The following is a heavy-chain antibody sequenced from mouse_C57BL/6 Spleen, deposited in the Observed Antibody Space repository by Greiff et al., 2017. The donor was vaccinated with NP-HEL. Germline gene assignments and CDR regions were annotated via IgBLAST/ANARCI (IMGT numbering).Heavy chain of an antibody. CDR2: IYPGDGDT. J-gene: IGHJ1*03. D-gene: IGHD1-1*01. CDR3: AREAVVGYFDV. Sequence: QVQLQQSGPELVKPGASVKISCKASGYAFSSSWMNRVKQRPGKGLEWIGRIYPGDGDTNYNGKFKGKATLTADKSSSTAYMQLSSLTSEDSAVYFCAREAVVGYFDVWGTGTTVTVSS. V-gene: IGHV1-82*01. CDR1: GYAFSSSW.